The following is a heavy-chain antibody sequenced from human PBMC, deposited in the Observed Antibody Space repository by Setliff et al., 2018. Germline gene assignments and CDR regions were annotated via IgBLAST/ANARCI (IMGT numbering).Heavy chain of an antibody. Sequence: ASVKVSCKVSGYTLNNYAMNWVRQAPGQGFEWMGWISTNNGKTEYSQKVQGRVTMTTDRSTSTIYMELRSLRSDDTAMYYCARDAPYTNTWRYFDHWGQGTLVTVSS. J-gene: IGHJ4*02. V-gene: IGHV1-18*01. CDR3: ARDAPYTNTWRYFDH. CDR1: GYTLNNYA. D-gene: IGHD6-13*01. CDR2: ISTNNGKT.